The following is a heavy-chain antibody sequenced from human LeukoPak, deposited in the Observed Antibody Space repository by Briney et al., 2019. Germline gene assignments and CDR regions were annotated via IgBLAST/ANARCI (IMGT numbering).Heavy chain of an antibody. CDR2: ISGDGSDT. Sequence: GESLRLTCEASGFIFSNHWMHWVRQTPGKGLVWHSRISGDGSDTTYVDSVRGRFTISRDNAKNTLYLQMNSLRVEDTAIYYCARVNHLIVSGGTALFDTWGQGTLVTVSS. V-gene: IGHV3-74*01. J-gene: IGHJ5*02. D-gene: IGHD2-15*01. CDR3: ARVNHLIVSGGTALFDT. CDR1: GFIFSNHW.